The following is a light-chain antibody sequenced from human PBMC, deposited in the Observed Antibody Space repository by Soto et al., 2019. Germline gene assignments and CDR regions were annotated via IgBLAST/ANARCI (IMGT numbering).Light chain of an antibody. J-gene: IGKJ5*01. Sequence: EFVLTQSPATLSLSRGERATLSCRASQSVSTYLAWYQQKPGQAPRLLIYDASNRATGIPARFSGSGSGTDFTLTSSGLEPEDFAVYYCQQRNSWQTFGQGTRLEIK. CDR3: QQRNSWQT. V-gene: IGKV3-11*01. CDR2: DAS. CDR1: QSVSTY.